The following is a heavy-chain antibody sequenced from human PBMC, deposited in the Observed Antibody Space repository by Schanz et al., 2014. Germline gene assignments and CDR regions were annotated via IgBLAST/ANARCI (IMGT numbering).Heavy chain of an antibody. CDR2: INPSGGGT. V-gene: IGHV1-46*03. CDR3: ARAPTAYCSDTSCLGTPFDY. CDR1: GYTFTSHG. Sequence: QVQLVQSGAEVKKPGASVKVSCEASGYTFTSHGISWVRQAPGQGLEWMGIINPSGGGTSYALRFQDRVTVTRDTSRSTVYMELSSLRSEDTAVYYCARAPTAYCSDTSCLGTPFDYWGQGTLVTVSS. D-gene: IGHD2-2*01. J-gene: IGHJ4*02.